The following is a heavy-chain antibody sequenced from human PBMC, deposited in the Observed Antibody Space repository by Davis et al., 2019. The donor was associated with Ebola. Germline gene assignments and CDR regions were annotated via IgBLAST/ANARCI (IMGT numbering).Heavy chain of an antibody. Sequence: AASVKVSCKASGYTFTNYFINWVRQAPGQGLEWMGVINPSPGIKSYAQKFQGRVTLTSGTYKNIVYMELNSLRPEDTAVYYCARGIGDGIWKQFWGRFDPWGQGTLVTVSS. CDR3: ARGIGDGIWKQFWGRFDP. CDR1: GYTFTNYF. J-gene: IGHJ5*02. CDR2: INPSPGIK. V-gene: IGHV1-46*01. D-gene: IGHD3-16*01.